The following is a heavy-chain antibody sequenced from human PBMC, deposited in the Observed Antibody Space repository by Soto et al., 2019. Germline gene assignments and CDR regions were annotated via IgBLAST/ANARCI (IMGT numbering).Heavy chain of an antibody. Sequence: ASVKVSCKAWGYTFTSYGISWGRQAPGQGLEWMGWISAYNGNTNYAQKLQGRVTMTTDTSTSTAYMELRSLRSDDTAVYYCARDQGVDIVATTVDFRGQGTLLTISS. CDR2: ISAYNGNT. V-gene: IGHV1-18*01. CDR1: GYTFTSYG. J-gene: IGHJ4*02. CDR3: ARDQGVDIVATTVDF. D-gene: IGHD5-12*01.